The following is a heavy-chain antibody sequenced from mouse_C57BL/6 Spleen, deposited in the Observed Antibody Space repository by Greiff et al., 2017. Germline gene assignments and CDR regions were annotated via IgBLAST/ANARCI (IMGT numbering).Heavy chain of an antibody. J-gene: IGHJ4*01. V-gene: IGHV1-81*01. Sequence: LQESGAELARPGASVKLSCKASGYTFTSYGISWVKQRTGQGLEWIGEIYPRSGNTYYNEKFKGKATLTADKSSSTAYMELRSLTSEDSAVYFCARTTAQATNYAMDYWGQGTSVTVSS. CDR2: IYPRSGNT. CDR3: ARTTAQATNYAMDY. D-gene: IGHD3-2*02. CDR1: GYTFTSYG.